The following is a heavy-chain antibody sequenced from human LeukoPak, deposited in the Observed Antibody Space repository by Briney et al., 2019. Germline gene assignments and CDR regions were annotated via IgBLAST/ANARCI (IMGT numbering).Heavy chain of an antibody. D-gene: IGHD3-9*01. J-gene: IGHJ4*02. V-gene: IGHV4-34*01. CDR2: INHSGST. CDR3: ARGVRYFDWLRSKPYYFDY. CDR1: GGSFSGYY. Sequence: SETLSLTCAVYGGSFSGYYWSWIRQPPVKGLEWIGEINHSGSTNYNPSLKSRVTISVDTSKNQFSLKLSSVTAADTAVYYCARGVRYFDWLRSKPYYFDYWGQGTLVTVSS.